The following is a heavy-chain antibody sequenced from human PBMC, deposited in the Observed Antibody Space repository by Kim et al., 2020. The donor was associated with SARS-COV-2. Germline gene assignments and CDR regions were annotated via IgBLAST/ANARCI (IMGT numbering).Heavy chain of an antibody. D-gene: IGHD3-16*02. CDR2: IKQDGSEK. J-gene: IGHJ4*02. CDR3: ARQTYYDYIWGSYRPNAYLDY. V-gene: IGHV3-7*01. Sequence: GSLRLSCAASGFTFSSYWMSWVRQAPGKGLEWVANIKQDGSEKYYVDSVKGRFTISRDNAKNSLYLQMNSLRAEDTAVYYCARQTYYDYIWGSYRPNAYLDYWGQGTLVTVSS. CDR1: GFTFSSYW.